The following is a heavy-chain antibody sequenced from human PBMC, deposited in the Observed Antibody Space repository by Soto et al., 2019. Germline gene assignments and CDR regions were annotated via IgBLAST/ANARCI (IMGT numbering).Heavy chain of an antibody. J-gene: IGHJ5*02. D-gene: IGHD6-13*01. CDR3: ARSIAAAVSRGFDP. CDR1: GGTFSSYA. V-gene: IGHV1-69*13. CDR2: IIPIFGTA. Sequence: SVKVSCKASGGTFSSYAISWVRQAPGQGLEWMGGIIPIFGTANCAQKFQGRVTITADESTSTAYMELSSLRSEDTAVYYCARSIAAAVSRGFDPWGQGTLVTVSS.